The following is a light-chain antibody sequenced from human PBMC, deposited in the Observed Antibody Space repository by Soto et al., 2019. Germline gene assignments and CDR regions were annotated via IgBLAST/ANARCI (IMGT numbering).Light chain of an antibody. Sequence: QSALTQPASVSGSPGQWITISWTGTSGDVGGYNYVSWYQQHPGKAPKLMIYDVTNRPSGVSYRFSGSKSGNTASLTISGLQAEDEADYYCSSYTTTSAVAFGGGTKLTVL. CDR1: SGDVGGYNY. J-gene: IGLJ2*01. CDR3: SSYTTTSAVA. V-gene: IGLV2-14*03. CDR2: DVT.